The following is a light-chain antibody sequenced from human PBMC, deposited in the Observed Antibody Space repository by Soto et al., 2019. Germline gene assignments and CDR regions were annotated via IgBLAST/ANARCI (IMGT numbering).Light chain of an antibody. CDR3: SSYTTSTTLGV. J-gene: IGLJ1*01. CDR1: SSDVGTYNH. Sequence: SALPQPASVSGSPGQSITISCTGTSSDVGTYNHVSWYQQHPGKAPKLMIYDVGNRPSGVSNRFSGSKSGNTASLTISGLQAEDEADYYCSSYTTSTTLGVFGTGTKVTVL. CDR2: DVG. V-gene: IGLV2-14*01.